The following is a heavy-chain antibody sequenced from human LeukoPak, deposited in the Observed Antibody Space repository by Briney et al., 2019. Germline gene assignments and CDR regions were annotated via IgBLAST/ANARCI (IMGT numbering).Heavy chain of an antibody. D-gene: IGHD4-17*01. CDR2: ISRSGSTI. V-gene: IGHV3-48*03. J-gene: IGHJ4*02. CDR3: AKSTVINYFDY. CDR1: GFTFSSYE. Sequence: PGGSLRLSCAASGFTFSSYEMNWVRQAPGKGLEWISYISRSGSTINYADSVKGRFTISRDDAKHSLYLQMNSLRAEDTAVYYCAKSTVINYFDYWGQGSLVTVSS.